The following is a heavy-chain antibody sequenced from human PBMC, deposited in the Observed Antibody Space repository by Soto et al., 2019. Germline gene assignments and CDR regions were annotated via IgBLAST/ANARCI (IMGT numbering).Heavy chain of an antibody. CDR2: IKSKTDGGPT. D-gene: IGHD2-2*03. J-gene: IGHJ6*02. V-gene: IGHV3-15*07. CDR1: GFTFSNAW. CDR3: TTAEIGYVYYVMDV. Sequence: PGGPMRLSCAASGFTFSNAWMNWVRKAQGKGLEWVGRIKSKTDGGPTDYAAPVKGRFTISRDDSKNTLYLQMNSLKTKDTAVKYGTTAEIGYVYYVMDVWGHGTTVTVSS.